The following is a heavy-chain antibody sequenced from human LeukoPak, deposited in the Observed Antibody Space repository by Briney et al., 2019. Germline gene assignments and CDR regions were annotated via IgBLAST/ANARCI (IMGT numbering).Heavy chain of an antibody. J-gene: IGHJ4*02. Sequence: SGTLSLTCAVSGGSISSSNWWSWVRQPPGKGLKWIGEIYHSGSTNYNPSLKSRVTISVDKSKNQFSLKLSSVTAADTAVYYCARGSIAVAGYFDYWGQGTLVTVSS. CDR2: IYHSGST. V-gene: IGHV4-4*02. CDR3: ARGSIAVAGYFDY. D-gene: IGHD6-19*01. CDR1: GGSISSSNW.